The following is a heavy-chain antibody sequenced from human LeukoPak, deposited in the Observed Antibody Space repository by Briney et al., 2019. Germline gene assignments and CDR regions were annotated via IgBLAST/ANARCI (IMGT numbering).Heavy chain of an antibody. D-gene: IGHD6-13*01. CDR3: AKDRAIPYSSSWYWFDP. J-gene: IGHJ5*02. CDR1: GFTFSNYG. V-gene: IGHV3-30*02. Sequence: GGSLRLSCAASGFTFSNYGMHWVRQAPGKGLEWVAFIRYDGSNKYYADSVKGRFTISRDNSKNTLYLQMNSLRAEDTAVYYCAKDRAIPYSSSWYWFDPWGQGTLVTVSS. CDR2: IRYDGSNK.